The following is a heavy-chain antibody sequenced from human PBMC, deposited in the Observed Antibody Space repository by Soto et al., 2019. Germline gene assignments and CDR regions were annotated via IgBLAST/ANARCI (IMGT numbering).Heavy chain of an antibody. D-gene: IGHD2-15*01. Sequence: SETLSLTCAVYGGSFSGYYWSWIRQPPGKGLEWIGEINHSGSTNYNPSLKSRVTISVDTSKNQFSLKLSSVTAADTAVYYCARVPKGYCSGGSCYSLGYYYYMDVWGKGTTVT. J-gene: IGHJ6*03. CDR2: INHSGST. CDR3: ARVPKGYCSGGSCYSLGYYYYMDV. V-gene: IGHV4-34*01. CDR1: GGSFSGYY.